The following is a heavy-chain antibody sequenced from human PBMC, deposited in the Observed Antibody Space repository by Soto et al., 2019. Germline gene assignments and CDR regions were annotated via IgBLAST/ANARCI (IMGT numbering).Heavy chain of an antibody. D-gene: IGHD3-22*01. CDR2: IYYSGST. CDR1: GGSISSSSYY. J-gene: IGHJ4*02. CDR3: ASEGGSGWYFDY. Sequence: QLQLQESGPGLVKPSETLSLTCTVSGGSISSSSYYWGWIRQPPGKGLEWIGSIYYSGSTYYNPYLKSRVTISVETSKNQFSLKLSSVTAADTAVYYCASEGGSGWYFDYWGQGPLVTVSS. V-gene: IGHV4-39*01.